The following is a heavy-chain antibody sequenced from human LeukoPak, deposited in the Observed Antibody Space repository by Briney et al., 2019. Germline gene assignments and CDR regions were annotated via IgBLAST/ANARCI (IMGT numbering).Heavy chain of an antibody. V-gene: IGHV4-30-2*05. J-gene: IGHJ4*02. CDR1: GGSISSGGYS. CDR3: ARSFRSLRSYYFDY. CDR2: IYHSGST. Sequence: SETLSLTCAVSGGSISSGGYSWSWIRQPPGKGLEWIGYIYHSGSTYYNPSLKSRVTISVDTSKNQFSLKLSSVTAADTAVYYCARSFRSLRSYYFDYWGQGTLVTVSS.